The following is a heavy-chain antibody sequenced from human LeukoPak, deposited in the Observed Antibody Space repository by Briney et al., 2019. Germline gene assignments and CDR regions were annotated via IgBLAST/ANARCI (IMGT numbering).Heavy chain of an antibody. CDR1: GFTFSTYP. J-gene: IGHJ4*02. V-gene: IGHV3-23*01. D-gene: IGHD2/OR15-2a*01. CDR2: ISGSGGST. Sequence: GGSLGLSCAASGFTFSTYPMNWVRQAPGKGLEWVSTISGSGGSTYYADSVKGRFTISRDNSKNTLYLQMNRLRADDTAIYYCAKERTQTTSFDYWGQGTLVTVSP. CDR3: AKERTQTTSFDY.